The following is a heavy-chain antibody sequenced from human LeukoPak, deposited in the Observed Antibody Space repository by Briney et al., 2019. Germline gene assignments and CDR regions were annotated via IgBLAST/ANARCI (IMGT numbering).Heavy chain of an antibody. V-gene: IGHV1-2*02. D-gene: IGHD1-1*01. CDR2: INPNSGGT. CDR1: GYTFSGYY. J-gene: IGHJ6*03. CDR3: ARDPVSGNLNYYYMDV. Sequence: ASVKVSCKASGYTFSGYYMHWVRQAPGQGLEWMGWINPNSGGTNYAQKFQGRVTMTRDTSISTAYMGLSRLTSDDTAVYYCARDPVSGNLNYYYMDVWGKGTTVTVSS.